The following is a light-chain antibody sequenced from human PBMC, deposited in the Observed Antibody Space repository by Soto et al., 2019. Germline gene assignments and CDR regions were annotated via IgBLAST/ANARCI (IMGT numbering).Light chain of an antibody. CDR3: QQYLNWLT. V-gene: IGKV3-15*01. Sequence: EIVMTQSPATLSVSPGERATLSCRASQSVSSNLVWYQQKPGQAPRLLIYGASTRATGIPARFSGIGSGTEFTLTISSLQSEDFAVYYCQQYLNWLTFGGGTKVEIK. CDR1: QSVSSN. CDR2: GAS. J-gene: IGKJ4*01.